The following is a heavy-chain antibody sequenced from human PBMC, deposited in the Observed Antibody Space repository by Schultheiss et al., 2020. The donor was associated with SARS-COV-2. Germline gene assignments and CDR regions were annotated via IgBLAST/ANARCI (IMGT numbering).Heavy chain of an antibody. D-gene: IGHD3-22*01. Sequence: SQTLSLTCAVYGGSFSGYYWGWIRQPPGKGLEWIGEINHSGSTNYNPSLKSRVTISVDTSKNQFSLKLSSVTAADTAVYYCAREFKKTFRYYYDSSGYPDYWGQGTLVTVSS. CDR1: GGSFSGYY. CDR3: AREFKKTFRYYYDSSGYPDY. J-gene: IGHJ4*02. CDR2: INHSGST. V-gene: IGHV4-34*01.